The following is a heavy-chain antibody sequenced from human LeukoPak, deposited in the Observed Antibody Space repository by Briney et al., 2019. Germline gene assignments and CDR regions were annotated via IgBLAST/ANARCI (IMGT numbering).Heavy chain of an antibody. CDR2: SNWNGGST. CDR3: ATSQRSSGRYGNAFDI. J-gene: IGHJ3*02. Sequence: GGSLRLSCAASGFTFDDYGMSWVRQAPGKGLEWVSGSNWNGGSTGYAESVKGRFTISRDHAKNSLYLQMNSLRAEDTAVYYCATSQRSSGRYGNAFDIWGQGTMVTVSS. CDR1: GFTFDDYG. V-gene: IGHV3-20*04. D-gene: IGHD6-19*01.